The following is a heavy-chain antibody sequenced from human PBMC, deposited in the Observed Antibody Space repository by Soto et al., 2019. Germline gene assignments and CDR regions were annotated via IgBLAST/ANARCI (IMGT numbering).Heavy chain of an antibody. CDR1: GFTFGDYA. CDR3: TTGLATAVYYFDY. V-gene: IGHV3-49*03. Sequence: GGSLRLSCTASGFTFGDYAMSWFRQAPGKGLEWVGFIRSKAYGGTTEYAASVKGRFTISRDDSKSIAYLQMNSLKTEDTAVYYCTTGLATAVYYFDYWGQGTRVTVSS. J-gene: IGHJ4*02. CDR2: IRSKAYGGTT. D-gene: IGHD6-13*01.